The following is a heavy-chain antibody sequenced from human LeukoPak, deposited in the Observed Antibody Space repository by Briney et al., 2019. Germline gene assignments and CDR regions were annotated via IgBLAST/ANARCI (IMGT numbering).Heavy chain of an antibody. D-gene: IGHD2/OR15-2a*01. CDR2: IDEDGST. V-gene: IGHV4-59*10. J-gene: IGHJ5*01. Sequence: SETLSLTCAVYGGSFSGYYWSWIRQSAAKGLEWMGRIDEDGSTTYNPSLSGRVSVSADTSNNQVSLKLKFVTAADTAVYFCARGYQSTTYGHFDSWGRGIQVTVSS. CDR3: ARGYQSTTYGHFDS. CDR1: GGSFSGYY.